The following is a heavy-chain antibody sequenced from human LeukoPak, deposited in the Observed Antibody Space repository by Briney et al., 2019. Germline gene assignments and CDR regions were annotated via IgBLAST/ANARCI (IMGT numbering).Heavy chain of an antibody. J-gene: IGHJ4*02. V-gene: IGHV4-59*01. Sequence: SETLSLTCTVSGGSICSYYWSWIREPPGKGLGWIGYNYNNGNTNYNPSLKSRVTISVDTSKNQFSLTLSSVTADDTAVYYCARGRITIFGVVTPHFDYWGQGTLVTVSS. CDR3: ARGRITIFGVVTPHFDY. D-gene: IGHD3-3*01. CDR1: GGSICSYY. CDR2: NYNNGNT.